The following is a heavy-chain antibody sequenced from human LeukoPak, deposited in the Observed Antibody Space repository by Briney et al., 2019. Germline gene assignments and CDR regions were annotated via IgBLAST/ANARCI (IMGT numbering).Heavy chain of an antibody. Sequence: GGSLRLSCAASGLTFSSYWMSWVRQAPGKGLEWVANIKQDGSEKYYVDSVKGRFTISRDNAKNSLYLQMNSLRAEDTAVYYCARGIYCSSTSCPHGRDGHWFDPWGQGTLVTVAS. V-gene: IGHV3-7*01. J-gene: IGHJ5*02. CDR3: ARGIYCSSTSCPHGRDGHWFDP. CDR2: IKQDGSEK. CDR1: GLTFSSYW. D-gene: IGHD2-2*01.